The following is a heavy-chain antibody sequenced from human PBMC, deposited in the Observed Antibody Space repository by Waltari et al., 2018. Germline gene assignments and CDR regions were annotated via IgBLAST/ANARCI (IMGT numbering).Heavy chain of an antibody. CDR3: ARGGSWAIDY. V-gene: IGHV3-7*01. CDR2: IKQEGSEK. J-gene: IGHJ4*02. D-gene: IGHD3-16*01. CDR1: GFTFSDYW. Sequence: EVRLVESGGGLVQPGGSLRLSCAASGFTFSDYWMSWVRQAPGQGLEWVANIKQEGSEKYQVEPVKGRFTISRDNAKNSLYLQMNSLRAEDTAVYFCARGGSWAIDYWGQGTLVTVSS.